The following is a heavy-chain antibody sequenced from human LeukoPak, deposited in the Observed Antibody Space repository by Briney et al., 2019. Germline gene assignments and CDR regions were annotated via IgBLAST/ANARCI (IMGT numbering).Heavy chain of an antibody. CDR3: ARAGLGGIVVVLAAEWSWFDP. Sequence: ASVKVSCKASGYTFTSYYMHWVRQAPGQGLEWMGIINPSGGSTSYAQKFQGRVTMTRDTSTSTVYMELSSLRSEDTAVYYCARAGLGGIVVVLAAEWSWFDPWGQGTLVTASS. CDR1: GYTFTSYY. CDR2: INPSGGST. J-gene: IGHJ5*02. V-gene: IGHV1-46*03. D-gene: IGHD2-2*01.